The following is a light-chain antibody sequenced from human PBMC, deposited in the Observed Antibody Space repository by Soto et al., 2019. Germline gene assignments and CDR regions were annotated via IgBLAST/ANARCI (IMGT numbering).Light chain of an antibody. CDR3: QQRGNWPPT. J-gene: IGKJ3*01. CDR1: QSVSTF. CDR2: DAS. Sequence: EIVLTQSPATLSLSPGERATLSCRASQSVSTFLAWYQQKPGQPPSLLIYDASNRATGIPARFSGSGSGTDFTLTISSLEPEDFAVYYCQQRGNWPPTFGPGTKVDIK. V-gene: IGKV3-11*01.